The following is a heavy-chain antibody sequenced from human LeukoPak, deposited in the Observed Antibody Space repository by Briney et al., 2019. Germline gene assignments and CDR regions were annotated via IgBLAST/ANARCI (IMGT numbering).Heavy chain of an antibody. Sequence: ESGPTLVNPTQTLTLTCTLSGSSLSSSRMRVSWIRQPPGKALEWLARIDWDDDKFYSTSLKTRLTISKDTSKNQVVLTMTNMDPVDTATYYCARTRYGSGTYYFGYWGQGTLVTVSS. CDR1: GSSLSSSRMR. CDR2: IDWDDDK. CDR3: ARTRYGSGTYYFGY. J-gene: IGHJ4*02. D-gene: IGHD3-10*01. V-gene: IGHV2-70*04.